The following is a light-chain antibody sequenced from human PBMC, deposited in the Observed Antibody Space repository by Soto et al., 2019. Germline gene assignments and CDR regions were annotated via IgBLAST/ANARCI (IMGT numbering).Light chain of an antibody. CDR3: QQGFTWPA. Sequence: EIVLTQSPATLSLSPGEIATLSCRASQNINYYLAWYQQKRGQAPRLLIYDTSNRATGIPARFSGSGSRTELTLTISSLAPEEFAVYDCQQGFTWPAFGGGTTGE. V-gene: IGKV3-11*01. J-gene: IGKJ4*01. CDR1: QNINYY. CDR2: DTS.